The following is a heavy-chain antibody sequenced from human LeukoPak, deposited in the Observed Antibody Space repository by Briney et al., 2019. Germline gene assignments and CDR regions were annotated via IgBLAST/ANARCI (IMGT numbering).Heavy chain of an antibody. CDR2: IYSGGST. V-gene: IGHV3-66*02. CDR3: ARVTAMVLKYYYYMDV. D-gene: IGHD5-18*01. J-gene: IGHJ6*03. Sequence: GGSLRLSCAASGFTVSSNYMSWVRQAPGKGLEWVSVIYSGGSTYYADSVKGRFTISRDNSKNTLYLQINSLRAEDTAVYYCARVTAMVLKYYYYMDVWGEGATVTVSS. CDR1: GFTVSSNY.